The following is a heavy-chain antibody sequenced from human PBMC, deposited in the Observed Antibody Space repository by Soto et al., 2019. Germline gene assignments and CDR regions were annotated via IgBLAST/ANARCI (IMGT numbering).Heavy chain of an antibody. CDR1: GFTFSSYA. Sequence: GGSLRLSCAASGFTFSSYAMSWVRQAPGKGLEWVSAISGSGGSTYYADSVKGRFTISRDNSKNTLYLQMNSLRAEDTAVYYCAKRDPPNYYDSSGYYYGYWGQGTLVTVSS. CDR2: ISGSGGST. V-gene: IGHV3-23*01. D-gene: IGHD3-22*01. J-gene: IGHJ4*02. CDR3: AKRDPPNYYDSSGYYYGY.